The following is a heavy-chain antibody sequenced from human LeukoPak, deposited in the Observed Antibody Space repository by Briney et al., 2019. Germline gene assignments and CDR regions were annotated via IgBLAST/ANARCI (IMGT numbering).Heavy chain of an antibody. Sequence: GGSLRLSCAASGFTFDDYAMHWVRQAPGKGLEWVSGISWYSGSIAYADSVKGRFTISRDNVKNTLYLQMNSLRVEDTAVYYCAAGGGWDPSFGVVTHIDAWGKGTTVVVS. V-gene: IGHV3-9*01. CDR2: ISWYSGSI. J-gene: IGHJ6*03. CDR1: GFTFDDYA. D-gene: IGHD3-3*01. CDR3: AAGGGWDPSFGVVTHIDA.